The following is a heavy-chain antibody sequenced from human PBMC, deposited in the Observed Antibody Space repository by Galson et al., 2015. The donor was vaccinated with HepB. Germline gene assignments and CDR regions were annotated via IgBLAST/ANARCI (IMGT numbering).Heavy chain of an antibody. CDR1: GFTFSDYY. Sequence: SLRLSCAASGFTFSDYYMSWIRQAPGKGLEWLSYISKSGSIVYYADSVKGRFTISRDNAKNSLYLQMNSLRAEDTAVYYCATGEPYYYGSGSYLSFDYWGQGTLATVSS. CDR3: ATGEPYYYGSGSYLSFDY. V-gene: IGHV3-11*01. CDR2: ISKSGSIV. J-gene: IGHJ4*02. D-gene: IGHD3-10*01.